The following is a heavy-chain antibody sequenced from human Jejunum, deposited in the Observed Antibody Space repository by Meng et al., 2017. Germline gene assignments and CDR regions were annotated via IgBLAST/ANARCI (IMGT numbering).Heavy chain of an antibody. J-gene: IGHJ4*02. Sequence: QVPLQESGPGRVRPWETLSLICAVSGGSVSSSGYQWGWIRQPPGKGLEWIGYASTNYNPSLKSRVTISVDTSKNQFSLKLTSVTAADTAVYYCARDHWGSLDYWGQGVLVTVSS. CDR1: GGSVSSSGYQ. V-gene: IGHV4-61*08. CDR3: ARDHWGSLDY. CDR2: AST. D-gene: IGHD7-27*01.